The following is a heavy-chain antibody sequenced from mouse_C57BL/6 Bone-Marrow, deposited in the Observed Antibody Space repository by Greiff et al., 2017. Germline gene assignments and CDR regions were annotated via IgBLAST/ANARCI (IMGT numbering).Heavy chain of an antibody. D-gene: IGHD1-1*01. CDR2: ISDGGSYT. CDR1: GFTFSSYA. CDR3: ARDQTTVVPYYYAMDY. V-gene: IGHV5-4*01. Sequence: EVKLVESGGGLVKPGGSLKLSCAASGFTFSSYAMSWVRQTPEKRLEWVATISDGGSYTYYPDNVKGRFTISRDNAKNNLYLQMSHLKSEDTAMYYCARDQTTVVPYYYAMDYWGQGTSVTVSS. J-gene: IGHJ4*01.